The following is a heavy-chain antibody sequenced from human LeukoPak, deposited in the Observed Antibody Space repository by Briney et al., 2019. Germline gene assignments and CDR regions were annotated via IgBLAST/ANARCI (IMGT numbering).Heavy chain of an antibody. CDR2: ISGDGART. D-gene: IGHD3-22*01. Sequence: GGSLRLSCAASGFSFNNYVMSWVRQAPGKGLEWVSAISGDGARTYYADSVKGWFTISRDNSKNTLYLQMNSLRAEDTAVYYCAREKVLYYYDSSGYLDYWGQGTLVTVSS. CDR1: GFSFNNYV. CDR3: AREKVLYYYDSSGYLDY. V-gene: IGHV3-23*01. J-gene: IGHJ4*02.